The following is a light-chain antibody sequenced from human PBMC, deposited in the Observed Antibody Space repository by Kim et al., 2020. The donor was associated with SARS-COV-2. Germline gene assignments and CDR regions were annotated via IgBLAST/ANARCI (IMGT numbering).Light chain of an antibody. V-gene: IGLV3-19*02. CDR3: NSWDSSGNHNWV. CDR1: SLRSYY. CDR2: GKN. Sequence: SSELTQDPAVSVALGQTVRITCQGDSLRSYYASWYQQKPGQAPVRVIYGKNNRPSGIPDRFSGSSSGNTASLTITGAQAEDEADYCCNSWDSSGNHNWVFGGGTQLTVL. J-gene: IGLJ3*02.